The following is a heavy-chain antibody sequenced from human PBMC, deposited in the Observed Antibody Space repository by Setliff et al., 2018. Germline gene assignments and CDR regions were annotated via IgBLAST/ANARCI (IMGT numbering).Heavy chain of an antibody. CDR3: ARDGISWLMWFDP. D-gene: IGHD3-16*01. J-gene: IGHJ5*02. Sequence: ASVKVSCKTSGYPFVGYFIYWMRQAPGRGLEWMGWINPKSGGTRYAQKFQGRVTMTRDTSISTAYMELSSLRSDDTAVYYCARDGISWLMWFDPWGQGTLVTVSS. CDR1: GYPFVGYF. V-gene: IGHV1-2*02. CDR2: INPKSGGT.